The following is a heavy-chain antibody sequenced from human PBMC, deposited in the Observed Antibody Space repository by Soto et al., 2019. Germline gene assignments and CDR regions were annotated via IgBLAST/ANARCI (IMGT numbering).Heavy chain of an antibody. Sequence: GGSLRLSCAASGFTFSSYGMHWVRQAPGKGLEWVAVISYDGSNKYYADSVKGRFTISRDNSKNTLYLQMNSLRAEDTAVYYCVVMHYDILTGLFDYWGQGTLVTVSS. V-gene: IGHV3-30*03. CDR2: ISYDGSNK. CDR3: VVMHYDILTGLFDY. D-gene: IGHD3-9*01. CDR1: GFTFSSYG. J-gene: IGHJ4*02.